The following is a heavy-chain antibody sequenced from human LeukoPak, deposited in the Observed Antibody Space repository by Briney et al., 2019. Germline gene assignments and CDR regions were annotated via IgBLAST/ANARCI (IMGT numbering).Heavy chain of an antibody. D-gene: IGHD5-12*01. Sequence: GGSLRLSCVTSGFTFSSYGMHWVRQAPGKGLEWVAFIRYDESNKYYADSVKGRFTISRDNSKNTLYLQMNSLRAEDTAVYYCARGPSGYHNTGGQGTLVTVSS. CDR1: GFTFSSYG. J-gene: IGHJ4*02. V-gene: IGHV3-30*02. CDR2: IRYDESNK. CDR3: ARGPSGYHNT.